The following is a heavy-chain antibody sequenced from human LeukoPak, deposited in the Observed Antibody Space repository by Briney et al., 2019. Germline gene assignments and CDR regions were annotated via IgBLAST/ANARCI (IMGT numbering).Heavy chain of an antibody. CDR1: GFTFSSYS. V-gene: IGHV3-48*04. CDR2: ITSSSGTI. CDR3: ARGRRNYDSSGYQGGDY. J-gene: IGHJ4*02. D-gene: IGHD3-22*01. Sequence: GGSLRLSCAASGFTFSSYSMNWVRQAPGKGLEWVSYITSSSGTIYYADSVKGRFTISRDNAKNSLYLQMNSLRADDTAVYYCARGRRNYDSSGYQGGDYWGQGTLVTVSS.